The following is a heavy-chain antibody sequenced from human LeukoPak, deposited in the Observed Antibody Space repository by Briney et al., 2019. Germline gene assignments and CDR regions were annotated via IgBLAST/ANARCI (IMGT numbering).Heavy chain of an antibody. V-gene: IGHV1-2*02. D-gene: IGHD3-16*01. J-gene: IGHJ3*02. CDR2: SNANSGGT. Sequence: ASVKLSRKGSGYTFTSCYMNWVRQGPGQGLERRGGSNANSGGTNYAQKFQGRVTMTRETANSTGYMELRRLRSEDTAVYYCAREKSMITFRGVSEDAFDIWGQGTMVTVSS. CDR3: AREKSMITFRGVSEDAFDI. CDR1: GYTFTSCY.